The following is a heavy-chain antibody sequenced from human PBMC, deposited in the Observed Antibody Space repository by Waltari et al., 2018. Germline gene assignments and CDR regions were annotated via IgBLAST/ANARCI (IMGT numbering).Heavy chain of an antibody. CDR3: ARVGDYGGNQRGDY. J-gene: IGHJ4*02. V-gene: IGHV1-69*02. CDR2: IIPSLGIA. Sequence: QVQLVQSGAEVKKPGSSVKVSCKASGGTFSSYTISWVRQAPGQGLEWMGRIIPSLGIANYAQNFQGRVTITADKSTSTAYMELSSLRSEDTAVYYCARVGDYGGNQRGDYWGQGTLVTVSS. CDR1: GGTFSSYT. D-gene: IGHD4-17*01.